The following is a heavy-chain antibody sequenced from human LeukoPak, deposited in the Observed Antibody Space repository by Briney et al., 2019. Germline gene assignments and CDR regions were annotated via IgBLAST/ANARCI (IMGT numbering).Heavy chain of an antibody. CDR2: INSDGSST. D-gene: IGHD3-10*01. CDR1: GFTFSSYW. Sequence: GGSLRLSCAASGFTFSSYWMHWVRQAPGKGLVWVSRINSDGSSTSYADSVKGRFTISRDNAKNTLYLQMNSLRAEDTAVYYCARGTRGFGELLYLVDYWGQGTLVTVSS. J-gene: IGHJ4*02. CDR3: ARGTRGFGELLYLVDY. V-gene: IGHV3-74*01.